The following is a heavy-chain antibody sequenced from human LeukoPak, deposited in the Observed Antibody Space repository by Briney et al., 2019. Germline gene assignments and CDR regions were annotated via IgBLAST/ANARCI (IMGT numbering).Heavy chain of an antibody. V-gene: IGHV4-39*07. Sequence: SETLSLTCTVSGGSISSSIYYWGWVRQPPGKGLEWTGSIHYSGSTYYSPSLKSRVTISVDTSKNQFSLKLSSVTAADTAVYYCARLLSYCGGDCSFGAFDIWGQVTMVTVSS. CDR2: IHYSGST. CDR3: ARLLSYCGGDCSFGAFDI. J-gene: IGHJ3*02. CDR1: GGSISSSIYY. D-gene: IGHD2-21*02.